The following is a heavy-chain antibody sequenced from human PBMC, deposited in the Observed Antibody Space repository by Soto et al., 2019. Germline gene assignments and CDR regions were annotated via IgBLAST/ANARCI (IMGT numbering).Heavy chain of an antibody. CDR3: ASETYSDFWSGPSSDS. J-gene: IGHJ4*02. V-gene: IGHV3-30-3*01. CDR2: ISDDGNSK. D-gene: IGHD3-3*01. Sequence: GGSLRLSCTSSGFTFSHFAMHWVRQAPGKGLEWVAVISDDGNSKYYADSVKGRITISRDNSKDTLYLQMNSLKVEDTAVYYCASETYSDFWSGPSSDSWGQGTLVTVSS. CDR1: GFTFSHFA.